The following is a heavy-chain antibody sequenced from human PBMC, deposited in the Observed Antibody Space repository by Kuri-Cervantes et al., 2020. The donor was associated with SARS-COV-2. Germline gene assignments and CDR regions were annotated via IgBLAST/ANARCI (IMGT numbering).Heavy chain of an antibody. CDR3: ARLPHSSSSIAFDI. Sequence: GGSLRLSCAASGFTFSSYGMHWVRQVPGQGLEWMGIINPSGGSTSYAQKFQGRVTMTRDTSTSTVYMELSSLRSEDTAVYYCARLPHSSSSIAFDIWGQGTMVTVSS. CDR1: GFTFSSYG. J-gene: IGHJ3*02. CDR2: INPSGGST. V-gene: IGHV1-46*01. D-gene: IGHD6-6*01.